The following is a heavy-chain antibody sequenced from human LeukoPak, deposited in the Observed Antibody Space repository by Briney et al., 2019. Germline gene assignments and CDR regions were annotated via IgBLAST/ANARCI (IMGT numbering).Heavy chain of an antibody. CDR1: GFTFSSYA. CDR3: AKGGTYSWFDP. CDR2: ISGGGDTT. J-gene: IGHJ5*02. V-gene: IGHV3-23*01. Sequence: GSLRLSCAASGFTFSSYAMSWVRQAPGKGLEWVSAISGGGDTTYYADSLKGRFAISRDNSKNTLFLQMNSLRAEDTAVYYCAKGGTYSWFDPWGQGTLVTVSS. D-gene: IGHD1-26*01.